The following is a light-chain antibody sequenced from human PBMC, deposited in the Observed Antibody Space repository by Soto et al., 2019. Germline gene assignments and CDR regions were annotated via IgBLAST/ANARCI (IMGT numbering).Light chain of an antibody. CDR2: DSS. CDR3: QQRLTWPIT. CDR1: ESVRDE. V-gene: IGKV3-11*01. Sequence: EAVLTQSPATLSLSPGERATLSCRASESVRDELGWYQQKPGQAPRLVIFDSSRRATGIPARFSGSGYGTDFTLSISSLEPDDFAVYYCQQRLTWPITFGQGTRLEI. J-gene: IGKJ5*01.